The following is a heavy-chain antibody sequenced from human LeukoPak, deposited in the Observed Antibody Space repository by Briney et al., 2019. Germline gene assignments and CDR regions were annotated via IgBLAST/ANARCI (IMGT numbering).Heavy chain of an antibody. V-gene: IGHV6-1*01. CDR3: ARDLANTGWYTFDY. CDR1: GDSVSSINGA. D-gene: IGHD6-19*01. Sequence: SQTLSVTCDISGDSVSSINGAWNWIRQSPSRGLVWLGRTYYRSKWYNEYAESMKGRMTITPDTSNNRFSLQLNSVTPDDTAVYYCARDLANTGWYTFDYWGQGTLVTVSS. J-gene: IGHJ4*02. CDR2: TYYRSKWYN.